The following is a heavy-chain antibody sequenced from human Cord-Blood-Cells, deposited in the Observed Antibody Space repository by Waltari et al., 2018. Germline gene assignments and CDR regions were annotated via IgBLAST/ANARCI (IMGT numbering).Heavy chain of an antibody. CDR2: IYHSGST. V-gene: IGHV4-30-2*01. CDR1: GGSISSGGYS. CDR3: AREAYDDFWSGYYFDY. Sequence: QLQLQESGSGLVKPSQTLSLTCAVSGGSISSGGYSWSWLRHPPGKGLEWIGYIYHSGSTYYNPSLKSRVTISVDRSKNQFSLKLSSVTAADTAVYYCAREAYDDFWSGYYFDYWGQGTLVTVSS. J-gene: IGHJ4*02. D-gene: IGHD3-3*01.